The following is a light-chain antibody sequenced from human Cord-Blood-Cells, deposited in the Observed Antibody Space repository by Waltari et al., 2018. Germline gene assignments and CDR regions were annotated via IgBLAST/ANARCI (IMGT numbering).Light chain of an antibody. J-gene: IGKJ3*01. CDR3: QQSYSTPPKFT. CDR2: AAS. V-gene: IGKV1-39*01. CDR1: QSISSY. Sequence: DIQMTQSPSSLSASVGDRVTITCRASQSISSYLNWYQQKPGKAPKLLIYAASSLQSGVPSRFSGSGYGTDFTLTISSLQPEDFATYYCQQSYSTPPKFTFGPGTKVDIK.